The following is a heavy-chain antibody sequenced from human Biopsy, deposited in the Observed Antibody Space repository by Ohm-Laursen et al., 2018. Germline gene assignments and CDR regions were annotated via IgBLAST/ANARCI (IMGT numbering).Heavy chain of an antibody. CDR1: GFSLRNFT. CDR3: ARGRTHLLPDHDWFDP. D-gene: IGHD1-14*01. Sequence: SLRLSCTAPGFSLRNFTINWVRQAPGKGLEWVSSISRSVSHILYAETLKGRFTSSRDNAKNSVYLQMNSLRVKDTGVYYCARGRTHLLPDHDWFDPWGQGTLVTVSS. V-gene: IGHV3-21*06. J-gene: IGHJ5*02. CDR2: ISRSVSHI.